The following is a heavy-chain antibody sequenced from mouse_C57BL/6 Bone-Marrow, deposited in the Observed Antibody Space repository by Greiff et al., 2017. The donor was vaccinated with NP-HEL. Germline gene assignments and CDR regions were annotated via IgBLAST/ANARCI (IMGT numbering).Heavy chain of an antibody. CDR3: ARQSYYGNYPAWFAY. CDR1: GFTFSDYY. D-gene: IGHD2-10*01. Sequence: EVKLMESGGGLVQPGGSLKLSCAASGFTFSDYYMYWVRQTPEKRLEWVAYISNGGGSTYYPDTVKGRFTISRDNAKNTLYLQMSRLKSEDTAMYYCARQSYYGNYPAWFAYWGQGTLVTVSA. V-gene: IGHV5-12*01. CDR2: ISNGGGST. J-gene: IGHJ3*01.